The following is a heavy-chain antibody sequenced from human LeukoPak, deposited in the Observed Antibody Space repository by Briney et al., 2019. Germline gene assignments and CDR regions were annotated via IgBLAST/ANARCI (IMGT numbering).Heavy chain of an antibody. J-gene: IGHJ4*02. CDR2: ISTSSSYI. D-gene: IGHD1-26*01. CDR3: IVGIDY. Sequence: GGSLRLSCAASGFTLNRYNMNWVRRAPGKGLEWVSSISTSSSYIYYADSVRGRFTTSRDNAKNTLYLQMNSLRAEDTAVYYCIVGIDYWGQGTLVTVSS. CDR1: GFTLNRYN. V-gene: IGHV3-21*01.